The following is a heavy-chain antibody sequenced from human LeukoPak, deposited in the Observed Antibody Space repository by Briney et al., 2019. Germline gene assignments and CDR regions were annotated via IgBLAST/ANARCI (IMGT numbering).Heavy chain of an antibody. CDR3: ARGVWVGGDY. Sequence: SETLSLTCTVSGGSISSGDYYWSWIRQPPGKGLEWIGYIYYSGSTYYNPSLKSRVTISVDTSKNQFSLKLSSVTAADTAVYYCARGVWVGGDYWGQGTLVTVFS. J-gene: IGHJ4*02. CDR1: GGSISSGDYY. CDR2: IYYSGST. V-gene: IGHV4-30-4*01. D-gene: IGHD3-10*01.